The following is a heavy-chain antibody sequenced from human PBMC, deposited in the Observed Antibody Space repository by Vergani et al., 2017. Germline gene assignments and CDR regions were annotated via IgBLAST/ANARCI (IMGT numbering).Heavy chain of an antibody. V-gene: IGHV3-7*03. Sequence: EVQLVESGGGLVQPKGSLRLSCAASGFTFSSYWMNWVRQAPGKGLEWVANIKQDGSEKYYVDSVKGRFTISRDNAKNSLYLQMNSLRAEDTAVYYCARGDSSGYYLQYYYGMDVWGQGTTVTVSS. D-gene: IGHD3-22*01. CDR3: ARGDSSGYYLQYYYGMDV. CDR1: GFTFSSYW. CDR2: IKQDGSEK. J-gene: IGHJ6*02.